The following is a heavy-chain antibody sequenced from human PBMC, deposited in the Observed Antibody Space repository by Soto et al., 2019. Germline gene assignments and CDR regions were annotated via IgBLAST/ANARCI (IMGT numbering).Heavy chain of an antibody. CDR3: ARQTWGMIRPIDH. D-gene: IGHD3-10*01. CDR1: GGSIISTPHY. Sequence: KSSETLSLTCTVSGGSIISTPHYWGWIRQSPGKGLEWIGTIYYSGGTDYNPSLKSRVSISVDTSKNQFSLRLNSVTAADTGVYYGARQTWGMIRPIDHWGQGTLVTVSS. J-gene: IGHJ4*02. V-gene: IGHV4-39*01. CDR2: IYYSGGT.